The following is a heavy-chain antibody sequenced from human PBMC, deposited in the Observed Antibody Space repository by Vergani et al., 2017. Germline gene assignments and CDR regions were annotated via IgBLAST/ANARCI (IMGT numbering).Heavy chain of an antibody. CDR2: ISWNSGSI. V-gene: IGHV3-9*01. CDR1: GFTFDDYA. D-gene: IGHD4-17*01. Sequence: EVQLVESGGGLVQPGRSLRLSCAASGFTFDDYAMHWVRQAPGKGLEWVSGISWNSGSIGYADSVKGRFTISRDNAKNSLYLQMNSLRAEDTALYYCAKDKTAVYGDYELDYWGQGTLVTVSS. CDR3: AKDKTAVYGDYELDY. J-gene: IGHJ4*02.